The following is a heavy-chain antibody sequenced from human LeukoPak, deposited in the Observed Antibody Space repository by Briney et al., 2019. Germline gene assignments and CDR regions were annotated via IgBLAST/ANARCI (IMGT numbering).Heavy chain of an antibody. CDR2: INPNSGAT. CDR3: ARGSQYQDDSSGYPTY. Sequence: EASVKVSCKASGYTFTGYYLHWVRQAPGQGLEWMGWINPNSGATNYAQKFQGRVTMTWDTSISTAYMELSRLTSDDTAVYYCARGSQYQDDSSGYPTYWGQGTLVTVSS. V-gene: IGHV1-2*02. CDR1: GYTFTGYY. D-gene: IGHD3-22*01. J-gene: IGHJ4*02.